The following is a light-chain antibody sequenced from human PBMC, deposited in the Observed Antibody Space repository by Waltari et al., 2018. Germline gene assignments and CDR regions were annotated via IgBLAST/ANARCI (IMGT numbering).Light chain of an antibody. CDR2: DNN. Sequence: QSVLTQPPSVSAAPGQKVTISCSGTSSNIGNNFVSWYQKFPGTAPKLLIYDNNMRPSGIPDRFSGSKSGTSATLGITGLQSGDEADYHCGTWDSSLSAVVFGGGTKLTVL. J-gene: IGLJ3*02. CDR3: GTWDSSLSAVV. V-gene: IGLV1-51*01. CDR1: SSNIGNNF.